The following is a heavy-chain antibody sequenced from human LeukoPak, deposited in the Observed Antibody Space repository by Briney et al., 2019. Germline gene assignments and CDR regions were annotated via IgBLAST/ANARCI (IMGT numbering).Heavy chain of an antibody. CDR3: ARATAADTAMIYFDY. CDR1: GFTFSDHY. J-gene: IGHJ4*02. V-gene: IGHV3-72*01. CDR2: TRNKANRYTT. D-gene: IGHD5-18*01. Sequence: GGSLRLSCAVSGFTFSDHYMDWVRQAPGKGLEWVGRTRNKANRYTTEYAASVKGRFTISRDESKNSLYLQMNSLKTEDTAVYYCARATAADTAMIYFDYWGQGTLVTVSS.